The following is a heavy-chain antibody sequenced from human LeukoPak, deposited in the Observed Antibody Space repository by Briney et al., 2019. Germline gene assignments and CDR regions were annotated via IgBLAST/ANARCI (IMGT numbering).Heavy chain of an antibody. Sequence: GASVKVSCRSSGYTFTTYGITWVRQAPGQGLEWMGWISTYNGNTNYAQKLQGRVTMTTDTSTGTAYMELRSLRSDDTAMYYCARDRMDTGTYFDYWGQGTLVTVSS. CDR1: GYTFTTYG. J-gene: IGHJ4*02. V-gene: IGHV1-18*01. CDR2: ISTYNGNT. CDR3: ARDRMDTGTYFDY. D-gene: IGHD5-18*01.